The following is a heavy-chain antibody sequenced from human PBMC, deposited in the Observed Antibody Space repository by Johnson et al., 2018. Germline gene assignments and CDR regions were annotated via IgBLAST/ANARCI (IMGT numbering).Heavy chain of an antibody. J-gene: IGHJ3*01. CDR2: IYYSGST. D-gene: IGHD1-1*01. CDR3: ARIGMEALS. V-gene: IGHV4-59*01. CDR1: GGSISSYY. Sequence: QVQLQESGPGLVKPSETLSLTCTVSGGSISSYYWSWIRQPPGKGLEWIGYIYYSGSTNYNPSLKSRVTISVDTSKNQFSLKLGPVTAADTAVYYCARIGMEALSWGQGTMVTVSS.